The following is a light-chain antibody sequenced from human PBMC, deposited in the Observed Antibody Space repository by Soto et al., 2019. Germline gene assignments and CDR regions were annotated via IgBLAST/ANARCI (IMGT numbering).Light chain of an antibody. CDR3: QQSFTTPLT. CDR2: VAS. CDR1: QGIRSY. J-gene: IGKJ4*01. Sequence: IQLTQSPSSLSASVGDRVAITCRASQGIRSYLAWYQQKPGEAPNVLINVASTLRSGVPSRFSGSGSGTDFNLTINSLQPEDFATYFCQQSFTTPLTFGGGTKVDNK. V-gene: IGKV1-39*01.